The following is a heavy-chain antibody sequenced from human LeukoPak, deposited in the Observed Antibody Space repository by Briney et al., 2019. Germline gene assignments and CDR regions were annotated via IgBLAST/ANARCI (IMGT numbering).Heavy chain of an antibody. CDR3: AKDQNYSDY. CDR1: EFTFNKYW. CDR2: ISYDGSNK. J-gene: IGHJ4*02. V-gene: IGHV3-30*18. Sequence: GGSLRLSCTASEFTFNKYWMHWVRQAPGKGLEWVAVISYDGSNKYYADSVKGRFTISRDNSKNTLYLQMNSLRAEDTAVYYCAKDQNYSDYWGQGTLVTVSS.